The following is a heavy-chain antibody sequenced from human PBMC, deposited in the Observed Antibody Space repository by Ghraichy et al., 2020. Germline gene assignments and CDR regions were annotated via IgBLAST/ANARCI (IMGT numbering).Heavy chain of an antibody. J-gene: IGHJ4*02. D-gene: IGHD1-26*01. CDR2: ISRSSSTI. CDR1: GFTFSSYS. CDR3: ARSGAELLKFDY. Sequence: GESLNISCAASGFTFSSYSMNWVRQAPGKGLEWVSYISRSSSTIYYADSVKGRFTISRDNAKNSLYLQMNSLRDEDTAVYYCARSGAELLKFDYWGQGTLVTVSS. V-gene: IGHV3-48*02.